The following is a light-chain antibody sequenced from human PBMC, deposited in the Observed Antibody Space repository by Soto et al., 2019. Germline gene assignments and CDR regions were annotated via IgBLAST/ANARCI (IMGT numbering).Light chain of an antibody. Sequence: EIVLTQSPATLSLSPGERATLSCRASQSVSSYLAWYQQKPGQAPRLLIYGASSRATGIPARFSGSGSGTDFTLTISTLDPEDFAVYYCQQRSNWPPITFGQGTRLEI. J-gene: IGKJ5*01. CDR3: QQRSNWPPIT. CDR2: GAS. CDR1: QSVSSY. V-gene: IGKV3-11*01.